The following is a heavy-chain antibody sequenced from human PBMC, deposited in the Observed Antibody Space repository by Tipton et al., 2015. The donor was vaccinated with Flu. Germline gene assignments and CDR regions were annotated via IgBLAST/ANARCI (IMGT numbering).Heavy chain of an antibody. J-gene: IGHJ5*02. CDR1: GYSINAGHY. D-gene: IGHD4-11*01. Sequence: TLSLTCDVSGYSINAGHYWGWIRQPPGKGLEWIGSIHHRGTAYYTPSLKSRVTISIDTSMNQFSLNLVSVTAADTAVYYCARRHYSNYVSDPKNWFDPWGQGVLVSVSS. V-gene: IGHV4-38-2*01. CDR3: ARRHYSNYVSDPKNWFDP. CDR2: IHHRGTA.